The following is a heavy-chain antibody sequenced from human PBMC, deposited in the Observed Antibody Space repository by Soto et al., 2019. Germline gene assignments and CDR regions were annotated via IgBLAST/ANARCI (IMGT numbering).Heavy chain of an antibody. D-gene: IGHD1-26*01. J-gene: IGHJ6*02. Sequence: SVKVSCKAPGGTFSNYAISWVRQAPGQGLEWMGGIIPIFGTANYAQKFQGRVTITADESTSTAYMELSSLRSEDTAVYYCASWDGPYYYGMDVWGQGTTVTVSS. CDR1: GGTFSNYA. V-gene: IGHV1-69*13. CDR3: ASWDGPYYYGMDV. CDR2: IIPIFGTA.